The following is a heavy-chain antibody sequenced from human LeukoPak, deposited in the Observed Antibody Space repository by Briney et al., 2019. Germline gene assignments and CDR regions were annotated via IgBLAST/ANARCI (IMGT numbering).Heavy chain of an antibody. CDR3: ARRRGYYDSSGYYYDFDY. CDR2: IYHSGST. D-gene: IGHD3-22*01. Sequence: SETLSLTCAVSGGSISSSNWWSWVRQPPGKGLEWIGEIYHSGSTNYNPSLKRRVTISVDKSKNQFSLKLSSVTAADTAVYYCARRRGYYDSSGYYYDFDYWGQGTLVTVSS. J-gene: IGHJ4*02. CDR1: GGSISSSNW. V-gene: IGHV4-4*02.